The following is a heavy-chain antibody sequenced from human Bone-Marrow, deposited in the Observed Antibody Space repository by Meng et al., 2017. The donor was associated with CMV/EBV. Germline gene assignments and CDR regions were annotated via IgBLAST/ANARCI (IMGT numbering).Heavy chain of an antibody. CDR2: INHSGRT. CDR3: ARGRPAATTASWFDP. CDR1: GEAFSAYY. Sequence: SETLSLTCGFYGEAFSAYYWTWIRQPPGKGLEWIGEINHSGRTNYNPSLKSRITISVDTSKNQFSLKLNSMTAADTAVYYCARGRPAATTASWFDPWGQGTLVTVSS. D-gene: IGHD2-2*01. J-gene: IGHJ5*02. V-gene: IGHV4-34*01.